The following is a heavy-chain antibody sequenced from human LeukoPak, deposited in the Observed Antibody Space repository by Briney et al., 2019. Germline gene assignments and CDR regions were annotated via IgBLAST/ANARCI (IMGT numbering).Heavy chain of an antibody. Sequence: ASVKVSCKASGYTFTSYGISWVRQAPGQGLEWMGWISAYNGNTNYAQKLQGRVAMTTDTSTSTAYMELRSLRSDDTAVYYCARDGAYCGGDCYSQGYYMDVWGKGTTVTVSS. J-gene: IGHJ6*03. CDR1: GYTFTSYG. V-gene: IGHV1-18*01. D-gene: IGHD2-21*01. CDR2: ISAYNGNT. CDR3: ARDGAYCGGDCYSQGYYMDV.